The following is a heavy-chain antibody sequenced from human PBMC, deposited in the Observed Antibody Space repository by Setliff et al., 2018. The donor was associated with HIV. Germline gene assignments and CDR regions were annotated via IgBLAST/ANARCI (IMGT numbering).Heavy chain of an antibody. CDR3: ARAMGANWSYYYYMDV. D-gene: IGHD1-26*01. Sequence: TSETLSLTCTVSGRSISSYYWSWIRQPPGKGLEWIGYIYTTGSTNYNPSLKSRVTISIDTSKKQLSLKLNSVTAADTAVYYCARAMGANWSYYYYMDVWGKGTTVTVSS. J-gene: IGHJ6*03. CDR2: IYTTGST. V-gene: IGHV4-59*01. CDR1: GRSISSYY.